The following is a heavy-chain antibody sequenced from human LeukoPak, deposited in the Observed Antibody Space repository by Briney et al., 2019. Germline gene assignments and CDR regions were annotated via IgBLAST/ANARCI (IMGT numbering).Heavy chain of an antibody. CDR1: GGSISSSIYY. J-gene: IGHJ4*02. Sequence: SETLSLTCTVSGGSISSSIYYWGWVSQPPGKGLEWIGNICYSGSTYCNPSLKSRVTMSIDTSKNQFSLKLSSVTAADTAVYYCARGLDYWGQGTLVTVSS. V-gene: IGHV4-39*01. CDR3: ARGLDY. CDR2: ICYSGST.